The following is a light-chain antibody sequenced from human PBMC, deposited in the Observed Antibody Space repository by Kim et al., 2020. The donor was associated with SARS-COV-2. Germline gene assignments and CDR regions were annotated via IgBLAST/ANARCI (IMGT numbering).Light chain of an antibody. CDR2: AAS. CDR3: QQYQT. J-gene: IGKJ1*01. V-gene: IGKV3-20*01. Sequence: VLTQSPGTLSLSPGERATLSCRASQSVSSNYLSWYQQKPGQAPRLLIYAASNRATGIPDRFSGGGSGTDFTLIISGLEPEDFAVYFCQQYQTFGQGTKVDIK. CDR1: QSVSSNY.